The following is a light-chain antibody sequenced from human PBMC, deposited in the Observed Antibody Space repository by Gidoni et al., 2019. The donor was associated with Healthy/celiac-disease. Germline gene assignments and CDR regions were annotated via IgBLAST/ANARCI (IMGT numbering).Light chain of an antibody. J-gene: IGKJ2*01. Sequence: DIHMTQSPSSLSASVGDRVTFICRASQRIVSFLNWYQHKPGKAPKLLIYAAASLQIGVPSRFSGSGSGTDFTLTFSGLQHEDFATYYCQQSYSNPYTFGQGTKVEIK. V-gene: IGKV1-39*01. CDR3: QQSYSNPYT. CDR1: QRIVSF. CDR2: AAA.